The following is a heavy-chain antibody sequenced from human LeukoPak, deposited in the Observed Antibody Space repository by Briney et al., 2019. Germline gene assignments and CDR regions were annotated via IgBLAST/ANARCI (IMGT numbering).Heavy chain of an antibody. CDR2: IYYSGST. CDR1: AGSISSSSYY. D-gene: IGHD3-9*01. CDR3: ATINYDILTGYYTHNWFDP. J-gene: IGHJ5*02. Sequence: SETLSLTCTVSAGSISSSSYYWGWIRQPPGKGLEWIGSIYYSGSTYYNPSLKSRVTISVDTSKNQFSLKLSSVTAADTAVYYCATINYDILTGYYTHNWFDPWGQGTLVTVSS. V-gene: IGHV4-39*01.